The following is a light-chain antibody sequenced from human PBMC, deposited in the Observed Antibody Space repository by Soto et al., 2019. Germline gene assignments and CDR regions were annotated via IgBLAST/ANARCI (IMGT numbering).Light chain of an antibody. V-gene: IGLV1-47*01. Sequence: QSVLTQPPSASGTPGQGVTISCSGSTSNIGSNYVYWYQQLPGTAPKLLIYRNNQRPSGVPDRFSGSKSGTSASLAISGLRSDDEADYCCATWDDSLNGFYVFGTGTKGTVL. CDR1: TSNIGSNY. CDR3: ATWDDSLNGFYV. J-gene: IGLJ1*01. CDR2: RNN.